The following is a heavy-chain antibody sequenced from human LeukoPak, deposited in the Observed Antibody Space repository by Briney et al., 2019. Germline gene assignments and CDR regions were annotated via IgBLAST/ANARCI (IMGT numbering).Heavy chain of an antibody. Sequence: ASVKVSCKASGYTFTSYGISWVRQAPGQGLEWMGWISAYNGNTNYAQKLQGRVTMTTDTSTSTAYMELRSLRSDDTAVYYCARIQGRYSSSWYAFDIWGQGTMVTVSS. CDR1: GYTFTSYG. J-gene: IGHJ3*02. CDR3: ARIQGRYSSSWYAFDI. V-gene: IGHV1-18*01. D-gene: IGHD6-13*01. CDR2: ISAYNGNT.